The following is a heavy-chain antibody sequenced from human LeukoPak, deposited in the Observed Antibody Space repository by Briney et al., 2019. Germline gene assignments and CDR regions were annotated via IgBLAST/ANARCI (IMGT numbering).Heavy chain of an antibody. D-gene: IGHD6-25*01. CDR1: GGSISSGGYY. Sequence: PSETLSLTCTVSGGSISSGGYYWSWIRQPPGKGLEWIGYIYHSGSTYYNPSLKSRVTISVDRSKNQFSLKLSSVTAADTAVYYCARTPYSSGRVLSFDYWGQGTLVTVSS. V-gene: IGHV4-30-2*01. CDR2: IYHSGST. J-gene: IGHJ4*02. CDR3: ARTPYSSGRVLSFDY.